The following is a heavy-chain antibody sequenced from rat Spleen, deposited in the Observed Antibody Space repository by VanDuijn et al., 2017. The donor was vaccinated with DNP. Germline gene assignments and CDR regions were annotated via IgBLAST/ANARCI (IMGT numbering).Heavy chain of an antibody. CDR3: TTLNSGTYDS. CDR2: ITNSGGST. Sequence: EVQLVETGGDLVPPGRSLKLSCVASGFTFNTYWMFWIRQAPTKGLEWVASITNSGGSTYYRDSVKGRFTISRDNAKSSLYLHMDSLRSEDTATYYCTTLNSGTYDSWGQGVMVTVSS. D-gene: IGHD1-3*01. V-gene: IGHV5-31*01. CDR1: GFTFNTYW. J-gene: IGHJ2*01.